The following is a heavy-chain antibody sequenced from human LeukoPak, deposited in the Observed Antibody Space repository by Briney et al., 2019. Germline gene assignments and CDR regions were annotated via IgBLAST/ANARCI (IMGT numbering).Heavy chain of an antibody. D-gene: IGHD3-10*01. J-gene: IGHJ4*02. CDR1: GFTFSNYV. CDR2: ISYDGRKT. Sequence: PGGSLRLSCAASGFTFSNYVMNWVRQAPGKGLEWVAFISYDGRKTYFGDSVKGRCTISRDNSENTLYLEMHSLRSEDTAVYYCAKGLRWVGKYYHNHFDYWGQGTLVTVSS. CDR3: AKGLRWVGKYYHNHFDY. V-gene: IGHV3-30*18.